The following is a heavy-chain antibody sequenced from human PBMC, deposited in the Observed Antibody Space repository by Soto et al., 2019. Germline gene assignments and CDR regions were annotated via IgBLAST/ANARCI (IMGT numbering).Heavy chain of an antibody. V-gene: IGHV4-34*01. CDR3: ARGRGGYCSSTSCYEYCSGGSCYPRVDYYYGMDV. D-gene: IGHD2-2*01. J-gene: IGHJ6*02. Sequence: SETQSLTCAVYGGSFSGYDWSWIRQPPGKGLEWIGEINHSGSTNYNPSLKSRVTISVDTSKNQFSLKLSSVTAADTAVYYCARGRGGYCSSTSCYEYCSGGSCYPRVDYYYGMDVWGQGTTVTVSS. CDR1: GGSFSGYD. CDR2: INHSGST.